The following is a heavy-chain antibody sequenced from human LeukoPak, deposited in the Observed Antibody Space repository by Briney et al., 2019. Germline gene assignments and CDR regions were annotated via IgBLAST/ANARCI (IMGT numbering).Heavy chain of an antibody. V-gene: IGHV3-74*01. Sequence: PGGSLRLSCAASGFTFSSYWMHWVRQAPGKGLVWVSRINSDGSSTSYADSVKGRFTISRDNAKNTLYLQMNSLRAEDTAVYYCARDLRIVGATKGGIYYYYYMDVWGKGTTVTVS. J-gene: IGHJ6*03. CDR3: ARDLRIVGATKGGIYYYYYMDV. CDR1: GFTFSSYW. CDR2: INSDGSST. D-gene: IGHD1-26*01.